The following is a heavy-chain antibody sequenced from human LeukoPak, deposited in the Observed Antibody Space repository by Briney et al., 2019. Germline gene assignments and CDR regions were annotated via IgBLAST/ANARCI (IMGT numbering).Heavy chain of an antibody. CDR1: GYSFTSYW. J-gene: IGHJ4*02. D-gene: IGHD3-22*01. V-gene: IGHV5-51*03. CDR2: IYPGDSDT. Sequence: GESLKISCKGSGYSFTSYWIGWVRQMPGKGLEWMGIIYPGDSDTRYSPSFQGQVTISADKSISTAYLQWSSLKASDTAMYYCARLYYYDSSGSGPYYFDYWGQGTLVTVSS. CDR3: ARLYYYDSSGSGPYYFDY.